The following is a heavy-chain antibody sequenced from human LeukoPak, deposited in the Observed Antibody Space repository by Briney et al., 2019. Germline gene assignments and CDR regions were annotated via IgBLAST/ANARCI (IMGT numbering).Heavy chain of an antibody. CDR2: VSSGSAYI. CDR3: ASGGDWFDP. Sequence: GGSLRLSCAASGFTFSSYTMNWVRQAPGKGLEWVSSVSSGSAYIYYADSVKGRFTISRDNAKNALYLQMNSLRAEDTAAYYCASGGDWFDPWGQGTLVTVSS. D-gene: IGHD3-3*01. J-gene: IGHJ5*02. V-gene: IGHV3-21*01. CDR1: GFTFSSYT.